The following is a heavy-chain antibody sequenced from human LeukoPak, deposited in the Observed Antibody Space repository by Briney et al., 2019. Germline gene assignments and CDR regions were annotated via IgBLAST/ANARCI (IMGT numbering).Heavy chain of an antibody. V-gene: IGHV3-73*01. CDR2: IRSTANGYAT. Sequence: PGGSLRLSCAASGFTFSGSALHWVRQASGKGLEWVGRIRSTANGYATAYAASVKVRFTISRYNSKKTLYLQMSSLRAEDTAVYYCAKGPVVTFDIWGQGTMVTVSS. CDR3: AKGPVVTFDI. J-gene: IGHJ3*02. D-gene: IGHD2-15*01. CDR1: GFTFSGSA.